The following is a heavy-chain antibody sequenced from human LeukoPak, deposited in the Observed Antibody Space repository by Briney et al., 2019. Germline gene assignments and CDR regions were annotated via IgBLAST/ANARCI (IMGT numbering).Heavy chain of an antibody. CDR2: VYHSGIT. Sequence: SETLSLTCAVSAYSISSGYYWGWIRQPPGKGLEWIGSVYHSGITYYNPSLKSRVTISVDTSKNQFSLKLSSVTAADTAVYYCARSVGYWGQGTLVTVSS. CDR1: AYSISSGYY. V-gene: IGHV4-38-2*01. J-gene: IGHJ4*01. CDR3: ARSVGY.